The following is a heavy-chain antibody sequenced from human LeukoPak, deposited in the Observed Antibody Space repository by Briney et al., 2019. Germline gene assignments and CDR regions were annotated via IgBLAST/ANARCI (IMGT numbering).Heavy chain of an antibody. V-gene: IGHV4-61*02. CDR1: GGSISSGSYY. Sequence: PSETLSLTCTVAGGSISSGSYYWSWIRQPAGKGLEWIGRIYTSGSTNYNPSLKSRVTISVDTSKNQFSLKLSSVTAADTAVCYCARERWVDAFDIWGQGTMVTASS. D-gene: IGHD5-24*01. J-gene: IGHJ3*02. CDR2: IYTSGST. CDR3: ARERWVDAFDI.